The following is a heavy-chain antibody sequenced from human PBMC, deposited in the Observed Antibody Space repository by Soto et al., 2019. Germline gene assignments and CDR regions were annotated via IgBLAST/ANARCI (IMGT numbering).Heavy chain of an antibody. J-gene: IGHJ5*02. CDR3: ARGSFSRSESWFDP. Sequence: PSETLSLTCTVSGGTISIDANFWSWSRQLPGRGLEWIGYISYTGRTYYTPSLNSRLTISLDTSKNLFSLRLSAVTAADTAVYFCARGSFSRSESWFDPWRQGSLFTVSS. D-gene: IGHD2-15*01. CDR1: GGTISIDANF. V-gene: IGHV4-31*03. CDR2: ISYTGRT.